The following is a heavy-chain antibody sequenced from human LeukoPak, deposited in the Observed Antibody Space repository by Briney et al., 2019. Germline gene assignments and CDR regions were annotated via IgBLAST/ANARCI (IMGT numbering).Heavy chain of an antibody. CDR3: ASGYSGFC. D-gene: IGHD5-12*01. Sequence: PGGSLRLSCAASGFIFSTYWMDWVRQAPGKGLVWVSRINSDGRRTRYADSVKGRFTISRDNAKNTLYLQMNSLRAEDTAVYYCASGYSGFCWGQGTLVTVSS. CDR1: GFIFSTYW. CDR2: INSDGRRT. J-gene: IGHJ4*02. V-gene: IGHV3-74*01.